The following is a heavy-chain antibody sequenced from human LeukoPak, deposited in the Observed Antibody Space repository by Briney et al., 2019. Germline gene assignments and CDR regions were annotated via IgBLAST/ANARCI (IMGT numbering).Heavy chain of an antibody. CDR2: TSYDGSKK. D-gene: IGHD3-10*01. J-gene: IGHJ3*02. V-gene: IGHV3-30-3*01. Sequence: GGSLRLSCAASGFTFSSCVMYWVRQAPGKGLEWVTLTSYDGSKKYYADSVRGRFTISRDNSKNTLYLQMNSLRAEDTAVYYCAKALLLWFGELDPPDAFDIWGQGTMVTVSS. CDR3: AKALLLWFGELDPPDAFDI. CDR1: GFTFSSCV.